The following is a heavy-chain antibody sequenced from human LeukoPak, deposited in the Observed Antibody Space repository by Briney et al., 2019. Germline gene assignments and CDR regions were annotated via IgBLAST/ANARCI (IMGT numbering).Heavy chain of an antibody. CDR2: IHYSGST. V-gene: IGHV4-30-4*08. CDR1: GGSISSGDYS. D-gene: IGHD6-6*01. Sequence: PSETLSLTCTVSGGSISSGDYSWSWIRQPPGKGLEWIGYIHYSGSTYDNPSLKSRVIMLVDTSKNQFSLRLSSVTAADTAVYYCAREDGSSSVGGFDYWGQGTLVTVSS. CDR3: AREDGSSSVGGFDY. J-gene: IGHJ4*02.